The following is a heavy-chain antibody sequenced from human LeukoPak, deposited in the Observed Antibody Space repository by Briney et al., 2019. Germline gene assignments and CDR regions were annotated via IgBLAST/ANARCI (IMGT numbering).Heavy chain of an antibody. CDR3: AGIVGDADGVPDYYGMVV. D-gene: IGHD1-26*01. CDR2: IIPILGRA. CDR1: GCTFSSYA. V-gene: IGHV1-69*04. Sequence: GAAVKVSCKASGCTFSSYAISWVRQAPGQGLEWTGRIIPILGRANYAQKFQGRVTITAEKSTSTAYMELSSLKTEDTGLYYCAGIVGDADGVPDYYGMVVWAQRTTDPVS. J-gene: IGHJ6*02.